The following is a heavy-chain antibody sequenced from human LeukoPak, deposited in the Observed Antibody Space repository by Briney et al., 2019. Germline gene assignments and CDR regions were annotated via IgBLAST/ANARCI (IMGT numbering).Heavy chain of an antibody. CDR3: AREVGVYGDYGLGWFDP. Sequence: ASVKVSCKASGYTFTSYGISWVRQAPGQGLEWMGWISAYNGNTNYAQKLQGRVTMTTDTSTSTAYMELRSLRSDDTAVYYCAREVGVYGDYGLGWFDPWGQGTLVTVSS. J-gene: IGHJ5*02. V-gene: IGHV1-18*01. CDR2: ISAYNGNT. CDR1: GYTFTSYG. D-gene: IGHD4-17*01.